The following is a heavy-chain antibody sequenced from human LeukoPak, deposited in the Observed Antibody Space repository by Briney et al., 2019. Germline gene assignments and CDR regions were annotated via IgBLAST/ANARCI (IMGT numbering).Heavy chain of an antibody. CDR2: IYHSGST. CDR1: GGSVTNYY. V-gene: IGHV4-4*09. J-gene: IGHJ3*02. CDR3: ARASSIRAFDI. Sequence: SETLSLTCTVSGGSVTNYYWSWIRQPPGRGLEWIGYIYHSGSTNYNPSLKSRVTISLDTSKNQFSLKLSSVTAADTAVYYCARASSIRAFDIWGQGTMVTVSS.